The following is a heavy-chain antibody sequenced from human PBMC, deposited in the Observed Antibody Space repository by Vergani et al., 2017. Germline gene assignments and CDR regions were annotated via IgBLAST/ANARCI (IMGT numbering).Heavy chain of an antibody. J-gene: IGHJ4*02. CDR3: ARVLTRYGSSTSCPWVDY. CDR2: INPNSGGT. D-gene: IGHD2-2*01. CDR1: GYTFTGYY. Sequence: QVQLVQSGAEVKKPGASVKVSCKASGYTFTGYYMHWVRQAPGQGLEWMGRINPNSGGTNYAQKFQGRVTMTRDTSISTAYMELSRLRSDDTAVYYCARVLTRYGSSTSCPWVDYWGQGTLVTVSS. V-gene: IGHV1-2*06.